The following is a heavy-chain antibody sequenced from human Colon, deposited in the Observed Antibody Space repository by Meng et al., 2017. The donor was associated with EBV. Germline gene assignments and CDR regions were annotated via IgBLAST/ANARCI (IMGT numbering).Heavy chain of an antibody. J-gene: IGHJ5*02. CDR1: GDSISRGDYP. V-gene: IGHV4-30-2*01. Sequence: LPRQMPALGLVQPTRTLCLPCGVSGDSISRGDYPWSWIRQPPGPGLEWMGYIYHGGTTYNTSLQSRVTISVDNSKNQFSLKLTSVTAADTAVYYCARGPYCGGDCYWFDPWGQGTLVTVSS. CDR3: ARGPYCGGDCYWFDP. CDR2: IYHGGTT. D-gene: IGHD2-21*02.